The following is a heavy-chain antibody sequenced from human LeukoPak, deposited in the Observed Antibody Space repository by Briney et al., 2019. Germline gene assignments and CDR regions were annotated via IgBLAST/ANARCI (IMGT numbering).Heavy chain of an antibody. CDR2: INHNGST. CDR1: GGSFSGYY. J-gene: IGHJ5*02. CDR3: ARVGDIVVVPAYNWFDP. Sequence: PSETLSLTCAVYGGSFSGYYWSWIRQPPGKGLEWIGEINHNGSTNYNPSLKSRVTISVDTSKNQFSLKLSSVTAADTAVYYCARVGDIVVVPAYNWFDPWGQGTLVTVSS. V-gene: IGHV4-34*01. D-gene: IGHD2-2*01.